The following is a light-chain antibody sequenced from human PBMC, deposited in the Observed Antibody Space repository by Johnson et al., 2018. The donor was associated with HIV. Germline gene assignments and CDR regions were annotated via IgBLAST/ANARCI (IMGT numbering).Light chain of an antibody. V-gene: IGLV1-51*02. J-gene: IGLJ1*01. CDR3: GTWGSSLSAGGV. Sequence: QSVLTQPPSVSAAPGQKVTISCSGSYSNIGNNYVSWYQQLPGTAPKLLIYEDNRRPSGTPDRFSGSKSGTSATLGITGLQTGDEADYYCGTWGSSLSAGGVFGTGTKVTVL. CDR2: EDN. CDR1: YSNIGNNY.